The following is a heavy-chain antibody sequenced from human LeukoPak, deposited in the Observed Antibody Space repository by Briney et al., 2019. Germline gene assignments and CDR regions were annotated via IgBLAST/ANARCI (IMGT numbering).Heavy chain of an antibody. J-gene: IGHJ3*02. V-gene: IGHV4-4*07. D-gene: IGHD3-22*01. CDR3: AREVAYYYDSSGYYPRRVSAFDI. CDR1: GVSISSYY. Sequence: SETLSLTCTVSGVSISSYYWRWIRQPAGKGLEWIGRIYTSGSTNYNPSLKSRVTMTVDTSKNQFSLKLSSVTAADTAVYYCAREVAYYYDSSGYYPRRVSAFDIWGQGTMVTVS. CDR2: IYTSGST.